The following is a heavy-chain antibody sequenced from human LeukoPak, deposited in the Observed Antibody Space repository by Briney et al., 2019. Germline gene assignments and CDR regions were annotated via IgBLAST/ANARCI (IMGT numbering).Heavy chain of an antibody. CDR3: AKDETSYGQAIDY. D-gene: IGHD5-18*01. CDR2: ISGSGGGT. CDR1: RFTFSSYA. Sequence: GWSVRLSCAASRFTFSSYAMSWVRQAPGKGLEWVSAISGSGGGTYYADSVKGRFTISRDNSKNTLYLQMNSLRAEDTAVYYCAKDETSYGQAIDYWGQGTLVTVSS. V-gene: IGHV3-23*01. J-gene: IGHJ4*02.